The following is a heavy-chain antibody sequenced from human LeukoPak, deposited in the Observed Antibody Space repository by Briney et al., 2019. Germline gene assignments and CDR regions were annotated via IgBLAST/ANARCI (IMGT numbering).Heavy chain of an antibody. CDR1: GRSFSGYY. V-gene: IGHV4-34*01. CDR3: AGHLRWFDY. CDR2: INHSGST. Sequence: SETLSLTCAVYGRSFSGYYWSWLRQPPGKGLEWIGEINHSGSTNYNPSLKSRVTISVDTSKNQFSLKLSSVTAADTAVYYCAGHLRWFDYWGQGTLVTVSS. J-gene: IGHJ4*02. D-gene: IGHD4-23*01.